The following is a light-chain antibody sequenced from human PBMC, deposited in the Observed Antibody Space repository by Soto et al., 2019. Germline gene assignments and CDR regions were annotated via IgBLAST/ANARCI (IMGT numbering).Light chain of an antibody. J-gene: IGLJ2*01. CDR2: EVS. Sequence: QSVLTQPASVSGSPGQSITISCTGTSSDVGGYNLVSWYQQHPGKAPKLMIYEVSKRPSGVSNRFSGSKSGNTASLTISGLQDEDEADYYCCSYAGSSTSVVFGGGTQLTVL. CDR1: SSDVGGYNL. CDR3: CSYAGSSTSVV. V-gene: IGLV2-23*02.